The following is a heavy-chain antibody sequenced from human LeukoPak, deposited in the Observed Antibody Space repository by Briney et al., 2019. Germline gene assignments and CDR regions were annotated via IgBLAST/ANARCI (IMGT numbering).Heavy chain of an antibody. J-gene: IGHJ3*01. V-gene: IGHV4-30-2*02. CDR2: IYHSGST. CDR3: ATLSYGAFDV. CDR1: GGSISSGGYS. Sequence: SQTLSLTCAVSGGSISSGGYSWSWIRQPPGKALEWIGYIYHSGSTYYNPSLKSRVTISVDRSKNQFSLNLSSVTAADTAMYYCATLSYGAFDVWGQGTMVTVSS. D-gene: IGHD1-26*01.